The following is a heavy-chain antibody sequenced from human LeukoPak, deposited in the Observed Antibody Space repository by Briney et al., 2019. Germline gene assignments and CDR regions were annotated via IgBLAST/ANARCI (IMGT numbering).Heavy chain of an antibody. CDR3: AREWELLLVSLTSRHENDAFDI. CDR2: ISYDGSNK. CDR1: GFTFSSYA. V-gene: IGHV3-30*04. J-gene: IGHJ3*02. D-gene: IGHD1-26*01. Sequence: PGGSLRLSCAASGFTFSSYAMHWVRQAPGKGLEWVAVISYDGSNKYYADSVKGRFTISRDNSKNTLYLQMNSLRAEDTAVYYCAREWELLLVSLTSRHENDAFDIWGQGTMVTVSS.